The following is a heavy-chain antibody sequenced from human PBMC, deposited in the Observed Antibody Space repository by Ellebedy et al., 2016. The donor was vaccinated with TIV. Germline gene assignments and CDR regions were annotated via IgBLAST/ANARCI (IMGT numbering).Heavy chain of an antibody. CDR1: GLSLSNSG. CDR2: IGASGAHT. D-gene: IGHD1-26*01. J-gene: IGHJ2*01. Sequence: GESLKISXVGSGLSLSNSGMSWVRQAPGKGLEWVSSIGASGAHTYYGDAVKGRFTISRDHSMNTLYLQMNDLRVEDTAFYYCAKDNQWELRYWYFDLWGRGTLVTVSP. CDR3: AKDNQWELRYWYFDL. V-gene: IGHV3-23*01.